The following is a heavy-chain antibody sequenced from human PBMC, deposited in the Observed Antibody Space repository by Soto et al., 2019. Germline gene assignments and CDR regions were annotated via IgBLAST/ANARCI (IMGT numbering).Heavy chain of an antibody. CDR1: GGTFNNYA. V-gene: IGHV1-69*01. J-gene: IGHJ6*02. CDR3: ACLDGTLVRGGRSSPYEMDV. D-gene: IGHD3-10*01. CDR2: IIPTFGTG. Sequence: QVLLVQSGPEVKKPGSSVKVSCKASGGTFNNYAINWVRQAPGKGLEWMGGIIPTFGTGNHAQKFQGRVTITADEYTTTAYMELNSLRSEDTAIYYCACLDGTLVRGGRSSPYEMDVWGQGTTVIVSS.